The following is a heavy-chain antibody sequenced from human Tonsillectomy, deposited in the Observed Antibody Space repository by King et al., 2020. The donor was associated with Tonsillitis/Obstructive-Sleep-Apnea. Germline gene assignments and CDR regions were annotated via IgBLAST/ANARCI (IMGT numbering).Heavy chain of an antibody. CDR3: VKERGPFDGFDV. V-gene: IGHV3-33*06. Sequence: HVQLVESGGGVVQPGGSLRLSCGASGFTFRDYGMHWVRQAPGKGLEWVAVIWSNGVNKYYADSVRGRFTFSRDNSKNTLDLQMSSLRVEDTALYYCVKERGPFDGFDVWGRGTVVTVSS. CDR2: IWSNGVNK. CDR1: GFTFRDYG. D-gene: IGHD3-16*01. J-gene: IGHJ3*01.